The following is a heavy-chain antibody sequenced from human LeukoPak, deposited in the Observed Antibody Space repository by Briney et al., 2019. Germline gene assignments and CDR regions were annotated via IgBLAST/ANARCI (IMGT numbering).Heavy chain of an antibody. CDR2: ISAYNGNT. J-gene: IGHJ6*02. V-gene: IGHV1-18*01. Sequence: GASVKVSCKASGYTFTSYGISWVRQAPGQGLEWMGWISAYNGNTNYAQKLQGTVTMTTDTSTSTAYMELRSLRSDDTAVYYCARGCSSTSCKYYYYGMDVWGQGTTVTVSS. CDR1: GYTFTSYG. CDR3: ARGCSSTSCKYYYYGMDV. D-gene: IGHD2-2*01.